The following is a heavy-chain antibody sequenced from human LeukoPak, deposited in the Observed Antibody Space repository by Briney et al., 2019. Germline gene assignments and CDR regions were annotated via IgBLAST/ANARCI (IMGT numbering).Heavy chain of an antibody. CDR2: ISGGSENT. CDR1: GFTFSSFA. V-gene: IGHV3-23*01. D-gene: IGHD6-13*01. Sequence: GGSLRLSCAASGFTFSSFAMSWVRQAPGKGLDWVSSISGGSENTYYADSVKGRFTISRDNSKNTLDLHLNSLTADDTAVYYCANMQLVKGVFEIWGQGIRVTVSS. J-gene: IGHJ3*02. CDR3: ANMQLVKGVFEI.